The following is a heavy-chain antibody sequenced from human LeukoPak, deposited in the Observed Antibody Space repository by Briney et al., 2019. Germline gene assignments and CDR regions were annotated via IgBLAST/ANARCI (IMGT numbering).Heavy chain of an antibody. CDR3: ARDLAGIVGVTAWFDP. J-gene: IGHJ5*02. D-gene: IGHD1-26*01. V-gene: IGHV1-18*01. CDR2: ISVYNGNT. Sequence: ASVKVSCKASAYTFTSYAISWMRQAPGQGLEGMGWISVYNGNTNYAQKLQGRVTMTTDTSTNTAYMELRSLRFDNTAVYYCARDLAGIVGVTAWFDPWGQGTLVTVSS. CDR1: AYTFTSYA.